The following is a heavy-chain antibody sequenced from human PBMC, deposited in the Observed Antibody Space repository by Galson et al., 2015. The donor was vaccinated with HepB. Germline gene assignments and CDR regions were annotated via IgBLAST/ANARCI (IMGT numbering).Heavy chain of an antibody. J-gene: IGHJ3*01. CDR3: AREAATCYPYDTFDV. V-gene: IGHV1-3*01. CDR1: GYTFPRHA. CDR2: INVGNGNT. D-gene: IGHD2-15*01. Sequence: SVKVSCKASGYTFPRHAIHWVRQAPGQRLEWMGWINVGNGNTKYSQKFQDRLTVARDISASTAYMELSSLKSEDTAVYYCAREAATCYPYDTFDVWGQGTMVTVSS.